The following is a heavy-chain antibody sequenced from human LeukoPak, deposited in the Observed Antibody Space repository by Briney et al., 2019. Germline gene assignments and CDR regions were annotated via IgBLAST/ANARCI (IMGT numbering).Heavy chain of an antibody. CDR2: IYYSGST. D-gene: IGHD2/OR15-2a*01. J-gene: IGHJ3*02. CDR1: GGSISSSSYY. V-gene: IGHV4-39*07. CDR3: ARGRYCNADICSGGDAFDI. Sequence: SETLSLTCTVSGGSISSSSYYWGWIRRPPGKGLEWIGSIYYSGSTYYNPSLKSRVTISVDTSKNQFSLKLSSVTAADTAVYYCARGRYCNADICSGGDAFDIWGQGTMVSVSS.